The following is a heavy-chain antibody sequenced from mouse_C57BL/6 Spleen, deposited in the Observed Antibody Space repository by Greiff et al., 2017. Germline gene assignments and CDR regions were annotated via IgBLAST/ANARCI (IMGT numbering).Heavy chain of an antibody. J-gene: IGHJ4*01. CDR2: IYPRSGNT. V-gene: IGHV1-81*01. CDR1: GYTFTSYG. Sequence: VQLQQSGAELARPGASVKLSCKASGYTFTSYGISWVKQRTGQGLEWIGEIYPRSGNTYYNEKFKGKATLTADKSSSTAYMELRSLTSEDSAVYFCARYGYDPNYYAMDYWGQGTSVTVSS. CDR3: ARYGYDPNYYAMDY. D-gene: IGHD2-2*01.